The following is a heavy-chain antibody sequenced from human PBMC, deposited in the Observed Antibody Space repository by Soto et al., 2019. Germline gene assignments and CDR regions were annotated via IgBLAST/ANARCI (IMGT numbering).Heavy chain of an antibody. CDR3: ARSPVQLGGVVIIRAFSWFDP. D-gene: IGHD3-3*01. CDR2: IIPIFGTA. CDR1: GGTFSSYA. V-gene: IGHV1-69*13. J-gene: IGHJ5*02. Sequence: GASVKVSCKASGGTFSSYAISWVRQAPGQGLEWMGGIIPIFGTANYAQKFQGRVTITADESTSTAYMELSSLRSEDTAVYYCARSPVQLGGVVIIRAFSWFDPWGQGTLVTVSS.